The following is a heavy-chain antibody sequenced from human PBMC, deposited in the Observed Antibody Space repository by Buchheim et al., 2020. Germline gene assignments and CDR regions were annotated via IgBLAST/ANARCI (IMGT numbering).Heavy chain of an antibody. CDR2: INSGSTTI. Sequence: EVQLMESGGGLVQPGGSLRLSCAASGFTFNTYPMNWVRQAPGKGLEWISYINSGSTTIYYTDSVKGRFTISRDNAKNSLFLQMNSLRAEDTAIYYCVRMVPGDYWGQGTL. CDR3: VRMVPGDY. D-gene: IGHD4/OR15-4a*01. V-gene: IGHV3-48*01. CDR1: GFTFNTYP. J-gene: IGHJ4*02.